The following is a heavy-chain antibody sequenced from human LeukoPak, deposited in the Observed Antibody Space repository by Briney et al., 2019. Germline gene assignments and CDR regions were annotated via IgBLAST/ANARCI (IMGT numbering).Heavy chain of an antibody. CDR3: ASSGWYSYFDY. Sequence: GGSLRLSCAASGFTFSSYGMHWVRQAPGKGLEWVAVISYDGSNKYYADSVKGRFTISRDNSKNTLYLQMNSLRAEDTAVYYCASSGWYSYFDYWGQGTLVTVSS. CDR2: ISYDGSNK. J-gene: IGHJ4*02. CDR1: GFTFSSYG. V-gene: IGHV3-30*03. D-gene: IGHD6-19*01.